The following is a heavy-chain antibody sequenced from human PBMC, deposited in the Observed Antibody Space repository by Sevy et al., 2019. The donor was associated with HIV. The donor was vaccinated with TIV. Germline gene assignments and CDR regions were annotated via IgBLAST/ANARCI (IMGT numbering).Heavy chain of an antibody. CDR2: IDYIGTT. J-gene: IGHJ5*01. Sequence: SETLSLTCTVSSGSISSSSYYWGWIRQSPGKGLEWIASIDYIGTTYYNLALKSRVTITGDRSKNEVSLNLRFVTAADAAVYYCARYLGGDHAGGFDFWGQGTPVTVSS. D-gene: IGHD4-17*01. V-gene: IGHV4-39*01. CDR3: ARYLGGDHAGGFDF. CDR1: SGSISSSSYY.